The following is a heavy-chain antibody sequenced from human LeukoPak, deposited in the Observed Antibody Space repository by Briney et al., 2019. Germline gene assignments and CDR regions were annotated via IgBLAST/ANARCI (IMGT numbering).Heavy chain of an antibody. V-gene: IGHV4-34*01. D-gene: IGHD3-9*01. Sequence: SETLSLTCAVYGGSFSGYYWSWIRQPPGKGLEWIGEINHSGSTNYNPSLKSRVTISVDTSKNQFSLKLSSVTAADTAVYYCARGMSVLRYFGKRGPFDYWGRGTLVTVSS. CDR1: GGSFSGYY. J-gene: IGHJ4*02. CDR3: ARGMSVLRYFGKRGPFDY. CDR2: INHSGST.